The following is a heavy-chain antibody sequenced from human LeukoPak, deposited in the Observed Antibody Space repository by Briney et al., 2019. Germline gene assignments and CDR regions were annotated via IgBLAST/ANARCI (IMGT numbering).Heavy chain of an antibody. CDR3: ARISIPSYYYYYGMDV. J-gene: IGHJ6*02. CDR2: VYPGDSDT. CDR1: GYSFTSYW. V-gene: IGHV5-51*01. Sequence: GESLKISCKGSGYSFTSYWIGWVRQMPGKGLEWMWIVYPGDSDTRYSPSFQGQVTISADKTISTAYLQWSSLKASDTAMYYCARISIPSYYYYYGMDVWGQGTTVTVSS.